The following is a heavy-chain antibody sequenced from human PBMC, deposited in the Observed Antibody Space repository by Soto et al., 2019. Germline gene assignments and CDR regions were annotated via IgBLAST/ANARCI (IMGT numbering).Heavy chain of an antibody. D-gene: IGHD2-2*01. Sequence: GGSLRLSCAASGFTFSDYYMSWIRQAPGKGLEWVSYISSSGSTIYYADSVKGRFTISRDNAKNSLYLQMNSLRAEDTAVYYCARERRIVVPAVWGGYFDYWGQGTLVTVSS. CDR2: ISSSGSTI. J-gene: IGHJ4*02. CDR3: ARERRIVVPAVWGGYFDY. V-gene: IGHV3-11*01. CDR1: GFTFSDYY.